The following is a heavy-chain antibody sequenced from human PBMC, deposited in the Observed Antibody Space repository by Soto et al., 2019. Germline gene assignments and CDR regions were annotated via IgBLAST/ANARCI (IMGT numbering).Heavy chain of an antibody. J-gene: IGHJ6*02. D-gene: IGHD2-8*01. CDR3: AGQPNDQEDYYNGMEV. Sequence: QVQLVQSGAEVKKPGSSVKVSCTASGGAFIRYGISWVRQAPGQGLEWMGGIIPIFGSPNYAPRFKGRVTVSADISTNTAYMTLSSLKSEDTAVYYCAGQPNDQEDYYNGMEVWGQGTPVTVSS. CDR1: GGAFIRYG. CDR2: IIPIFGSP. V-gene: IGHV1-69*06.